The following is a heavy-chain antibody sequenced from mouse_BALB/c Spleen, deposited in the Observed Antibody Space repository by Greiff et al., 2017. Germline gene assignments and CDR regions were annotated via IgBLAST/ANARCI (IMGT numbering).Heavy chain of an antibody. CDR1: GYTFTSYW. V-gene: IGHV1-7*01. D-gene: IGHD1-2*01. CDR3: ARGITMARAY. Sequence: VQLQQSGAELAKPGASVKMSCKASGYTFTSYWMHWVKQRPGQGLEWIGYINPSTGYTEYNQKFKDKATLTADKSSSTAYMQLSSLTSEDSAVYYCARGITMARAYWGQGTLVTVSA. CDR2: INPSTGYT. J-gene: IGHJ3*01.